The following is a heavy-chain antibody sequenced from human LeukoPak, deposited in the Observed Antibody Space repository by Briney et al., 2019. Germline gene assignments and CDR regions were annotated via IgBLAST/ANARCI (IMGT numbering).Heavy chain of an antibody. V-gene: IGHV3-23*01. CDR3: ARDRPYFDY. Sequence: GGSLRLSCAASGFTFSSSAMSWVRQAPGKGLEWVSAIGTSGDRTFYADSVKGRFTISRDNSKNTLYLQMNSPRAEDTAVYYCARDRPYFDYWGQGTLVTVSS. CDR1: GFTFSSSA. J-gene: IGHJ4*02. CDR2: IGTSGDRT.